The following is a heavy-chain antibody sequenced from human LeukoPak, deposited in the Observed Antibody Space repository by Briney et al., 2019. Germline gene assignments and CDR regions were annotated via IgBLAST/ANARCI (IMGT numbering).Heavy chain of an antibody. CDR2: IYTSGST. Sequence: SETLSLTCTVSGGSISSGSYYWSWIRQPAGKGLEWIGRIYTSGSTNYNPSLKSRVTTSVDTSKNQFSLKLSSVTAADTAVYYCARGYGSGSYYSPYYFDYWGQGTLVTVSS. J-gene: IGHJ4*02. V-gene: IGHV4-61*02. D-gene: IGHD3-10*01. CDR1: GGSISSGSYY. CDR3: ARGYGSGSYYSPYYFDY.